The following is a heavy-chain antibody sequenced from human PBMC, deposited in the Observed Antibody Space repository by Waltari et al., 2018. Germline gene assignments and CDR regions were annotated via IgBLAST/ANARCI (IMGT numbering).Heavy chain of an antibody. CDR2: IYTSGST. J-gene: IGHJ5*02. CDR1: GGSIRSGSYY. D-gene: IGHD6-13*01. Sequence: QVQLQESGPGLVKPSQTLSLTCTVSGGSIRSGSYYWSWIRQPAGKGLEWIGRIYTSGSTNYNPSLKSRVTISVDTSKNQFSLKLSSVTAADTAVYYCARATYSDWFDPWGQGTLVTVSS. CDR3: ARATYSDWFDP. V-gene: IGHV4-61*02.